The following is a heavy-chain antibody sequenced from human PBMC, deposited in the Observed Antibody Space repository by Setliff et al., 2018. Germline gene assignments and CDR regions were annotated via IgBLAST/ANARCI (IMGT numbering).Heavy chain of an antibody. V-gene: IGHV4-59*01. CDR1: GGSISSYY. J-gene: IGHJ4*02. CDR2: IYYSGST. CDR3: VREYDGNYDDAFDY. Sequence: SETLSLTCTVSGGSISSYYWSWIRQPPGKGLEWIGYIYYSGSTCNNPSLKSRVTMSVDTSKNQFSLKLSSVTAADTAMYYCVREYDGNYDDAFDYWGQGALVTVSS. D-gene: IGHD4-4*01.